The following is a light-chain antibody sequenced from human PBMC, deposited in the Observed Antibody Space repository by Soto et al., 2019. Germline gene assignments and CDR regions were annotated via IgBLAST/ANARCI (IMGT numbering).Light chain of an antibody. CDR1: SGHSSYA. CDR3: QTWVTGIVV. J-gene: IGLJ2*01. CDR2: LNIDGSH. Sequence: QPVLTQSPSASASLGASVKLTCTLSSGHSSYALAWHQQQPEKGPRYLMNLNIDGSHSKGDGIPDRFSGSSSGAERYLTISSLQSEDEADYYWQTWVTGIVVFGGGTKLTVL. V-gene: IGLV4-69*01.